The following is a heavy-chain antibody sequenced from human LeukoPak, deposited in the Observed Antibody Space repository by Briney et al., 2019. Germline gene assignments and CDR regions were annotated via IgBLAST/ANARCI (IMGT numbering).Heavy chain of an antibody. J-gene: IGHJ4*02. CDR2: IYYSGST. D-gene: IGHD3-22*01. Sequence: SETLSLTCTVSGGSISSSSYYWDWIRQPPGKGLEWIGTIYYSGSTYYNPSLKSRVTISVDTSKNQFSLKLSSVTAADTAVYYCARYYYDSSGYYYFDYWGQGTLVTVSS. CDR3: ARYYYDSSGYYYFDY. V-gene: IGHV4-39*07. CDR1: GGSISSSSYY.